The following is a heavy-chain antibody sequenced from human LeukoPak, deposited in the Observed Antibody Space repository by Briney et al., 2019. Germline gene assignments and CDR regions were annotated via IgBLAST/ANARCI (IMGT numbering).Heavy chain of an antibody. CDR1: GGPFSGYY. V-gene: IGHV4-34*01. D-gene: IGHD5-18*01. J-gene: IGHJ4*02. CDR2: INHSGST. CDR3: ARRNTAMVTSFDY. Sequence: SETLSLTCAVYGGPFSGYYWSWIRQPPGKGLEWIGEINHSGSTNYNPSLKSRVTISVDTSKNQFSLKLSSVTAADTAVYDCARRNTAMVTSFDYWGQGTLVTVSS.